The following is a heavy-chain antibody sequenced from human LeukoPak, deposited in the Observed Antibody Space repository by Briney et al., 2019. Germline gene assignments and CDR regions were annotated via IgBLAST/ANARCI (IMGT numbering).Heavy chain of an antibody. CDR2: ISGSGGST. V-gene: IGHV3-23*01. J-gene: IGHJ6*03. CDR1: GFTVSSNY. CDR3: ARDPYSGAYGDSYYYYMDV. Sequence: GGSLRLSCAASGFTVSSNYMSWVRQAPGKGLEWVSVISGSGGSTYYADSVKGRFTISRDNSKNSLYLQMNSLRSDDTAVYYCARDPYSGAYGDSYYYYMDVWGKGTTVTISS. D-gene: IGHD1-26*01.